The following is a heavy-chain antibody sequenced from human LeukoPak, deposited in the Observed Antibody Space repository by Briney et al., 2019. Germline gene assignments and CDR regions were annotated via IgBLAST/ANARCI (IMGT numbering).Heavy chain of an antibody. CDR3: ARSTADIYYYYGMDV. CDR2: IKQDASDK. Sequence: GGSLRLSCAASGFTFSSHWMSWVRQAPGKGLEWVAYIKQDASDKYYVDSMKGRFTISRDNAKNSLYLQMNSLRAEDTAVYYCARSTADIYYYYGMDVWGQGTTVTVSS. V-gene: IGHV3-7*01. J-gene: IGHJ6*02. D-gene: IGHD3-9*01. CDR1: GFTFSSHW.